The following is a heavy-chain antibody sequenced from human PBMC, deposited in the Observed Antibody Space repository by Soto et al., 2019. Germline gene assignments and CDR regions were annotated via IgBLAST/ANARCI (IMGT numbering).Heavy chain of an antibody. Sequence: QVTLKESGPVLVKPTETLTLTCTVSGFSLTNDGMGVSWIRQTPGKALEWLAHIFSNDLKYYTTSLRSRLTISKYTSKSHVVLTMTNVDPADTATYYCARADDSYSVDYWGQGTLVTVSS. CDR3: ARADDSYSVDY. V-gene: IGHV2-26*01. CDR2: IFSNDLK. D-gene: IGHD2-15*01. CDR1: GFSLTNDGMG. J-gene: IGHJ4*02.